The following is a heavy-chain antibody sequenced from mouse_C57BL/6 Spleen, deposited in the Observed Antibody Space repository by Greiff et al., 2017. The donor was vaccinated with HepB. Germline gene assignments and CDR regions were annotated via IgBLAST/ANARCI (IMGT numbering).Heavy chain of an antibody. CDR3: ANGHYHGSSYGY. J-gene: IGHJ2*01. D-gene: IGHD1-1*01. CDR2: ISYDGSN. V-gene: IGHV3-6*01. CDR1: GYSITSGYY. Sequence: EVQLQESGPGLVKPSQSLSLTCSVTGYSITSGYYWNWIRQFPGNKLEWMGYISYDGSNNYNPSLKNRISITRDTSKNQFFLKLNSVTTEDTATYYCANGHYHGSSYGYWGQGTTLTVSS.